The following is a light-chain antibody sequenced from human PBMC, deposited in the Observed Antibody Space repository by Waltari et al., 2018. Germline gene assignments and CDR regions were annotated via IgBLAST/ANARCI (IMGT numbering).Light chain of an antibody. Sequence: QSVLTQPPSVSAAPGQRVTISCSGGSSNIRNNYVSWYRQFPGTAPKLLIYENTGRPSGIPGRFSGSKSGTSATLDITGLQAGDEADYYCGTWDSSLSGAVFGGGTHLTVL. CDR3: GTWDSSLSGAV. CDR2: ENT. V-gene: IGLV1-51*02. CDR1: SSNIRNNY. J-gene: IGLJ7*01.